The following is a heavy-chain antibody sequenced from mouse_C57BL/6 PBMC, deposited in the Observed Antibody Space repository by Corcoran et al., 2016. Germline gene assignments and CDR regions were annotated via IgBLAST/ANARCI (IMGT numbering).Heavy chain of an antibody. CDR1: GYTFTDYY. D-gene: IGHD6-1*01. V-gene: IGHV1-26*01. Sequence: EVQLQQSGPELVKPGASVKISCKASGYTFTDYYMNWVKQSHGKSLEWIGDINPNNGGTSYNQKFKGKATLTVDKSSSTAYMELRSLTSEDSAVYYCASSFGYAMDYWGQGTSVTVSS. CDR3: ASSFGYAMDY. CDR2: INPNNGGT. J-gene: IGHJ4*01.